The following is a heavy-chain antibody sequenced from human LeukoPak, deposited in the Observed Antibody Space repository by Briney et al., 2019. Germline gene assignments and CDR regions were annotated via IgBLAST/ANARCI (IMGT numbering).Heavy chain of an antibody. Sequence: GGSLRLSCAASGFTFSSYAMSWVRQAPGKGLEWVSAISGSGGSTYYADSVKGRFTISRDNSKNTLYLQMNSLRAEDTAVYYCAKESGYTSGWFPHWYFDLWGRGTLVTVSS. J-gene: IGHJ2*01. V-gene: IGHV3-23*01. D-gene: IGHD6-19*01. CDR1: GFTFSSYA. CDR3: AKESGYTSGWFPHWYFDL. CDR2: ISGSGGST.